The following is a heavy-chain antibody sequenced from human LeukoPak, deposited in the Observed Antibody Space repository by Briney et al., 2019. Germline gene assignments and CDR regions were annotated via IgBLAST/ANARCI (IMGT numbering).Heavy chain of an antibody. Sequence: SETLSLTCAVYCGSFSGYYWSWIRQPPGKGLEWIGGINHSGSTNYNPSLKSRVTISVDTSKNQFSLKLSSVTAADTAVYYCARGRLYYDFWSGYYTGTNWFDPWGQGTLVTVSS. CDR1: CGSFSGYY. J-gene: IGHJ5*02. V-gene: IGHV4-34*01. CDR3: ARGRLYYDFWSGYYTGTNWFDP. CDR2: INHSGST. D-gene: IGHD3-3*01.